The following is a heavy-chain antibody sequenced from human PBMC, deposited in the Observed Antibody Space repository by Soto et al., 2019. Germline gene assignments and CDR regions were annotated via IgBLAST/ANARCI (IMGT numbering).Heavy chain of an antibody. J-gene: IGHJ3*02. D-gene: IGHD7-27*01. CDR3: ARESQLGKGAFDI. CDR1: GFTFSSYS. V-gene: IGHV3-48*04. CDR2: ISSSSSTI. Sequence: GGSLGLSCAASGFTFSSYSMNWVRQAPGKGLEWVSYISSSSSTIYYADSVKGRFTISRDNAKNSLYLQMNSLRAEDTAVYYCARESQLGKGAFDIWGQGTMVTVSS.